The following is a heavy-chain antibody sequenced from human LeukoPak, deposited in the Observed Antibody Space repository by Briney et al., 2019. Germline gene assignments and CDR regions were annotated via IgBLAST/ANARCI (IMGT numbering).Heavy chain of an antibody. V-gene: IGHV1-18*01. D-gene: IGHD2-2*01. Sequence: ASVKVSCKASGYTCTSYGISWVRQAPGQGLEWMGWISAYNGNTNYAQKLQGRVTMTTDTSTSTAYMELRSLRSDDTAVYYCARGFVVPAYYYYYGMDVWGQGTTVTVSS. CDR3: ARGFVVPAYYYYYGMDV. J-gene: IGHJ6*02. CDR1: GYTCTSYG. CDR2: ISAYNGNT.